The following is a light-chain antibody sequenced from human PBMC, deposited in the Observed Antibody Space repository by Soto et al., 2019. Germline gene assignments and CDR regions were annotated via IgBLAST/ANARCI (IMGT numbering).Light chain of an antibody. V-gene: IGLV3-1*01. CDR1: KLGYKY. J-gene: IGLJ2*01. Sequence: SYELTQPPSVSVSPGQTASITCSGDKLGYKYVCWYQQKPRQSPVLVIYKDNERPSGIPERFSGSNSGNTATLTISGTQAMDEADYYCQAGDSNTVVFGGGTKLTVL. CDR3: QAGDSNTVV. CDR2: KDN.